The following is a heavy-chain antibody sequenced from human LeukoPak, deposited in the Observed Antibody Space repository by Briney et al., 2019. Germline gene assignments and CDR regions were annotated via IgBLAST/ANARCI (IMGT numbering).Heavy chain of an antibody. J-gene: IGHJ4*02. V-gene: IGHV3-30*04. CDR2: ISYDGSNK. CDR1: GFTFSSYA. D-gene: IGHD3-16*01. Sequence: GGSLRLSCAASGFTFSSYAMHWVRQAPGKGLEWVAVISYDGSNKYYADSVKGRFTISRDNSKNTLYLQMNSLRAEDTAVYYCAKGFREGGALDYWGQGTLVTVSS. CDR3: AKGFREGGALDY.